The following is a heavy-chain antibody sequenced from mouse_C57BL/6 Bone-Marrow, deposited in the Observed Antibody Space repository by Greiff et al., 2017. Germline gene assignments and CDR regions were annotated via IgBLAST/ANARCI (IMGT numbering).Heavy chain of an antibody. CDR2: IYPRSGNT. Sequence: VQLQQSGAELARPGASVKLSCKASGYTFTSYGISWVKQRTGQGLEWIGEIYPRSGNTYYNEKFKGKATLTADKSSSTAYMELRNLTSGDSAVYFCARSTCFAYWGQGTLVTVSA. CDR1: GYTFTSYG. J-gene: IGHJ3*01. V-gene: IGHV1-81*01. CDR3: ARSTCFAY.